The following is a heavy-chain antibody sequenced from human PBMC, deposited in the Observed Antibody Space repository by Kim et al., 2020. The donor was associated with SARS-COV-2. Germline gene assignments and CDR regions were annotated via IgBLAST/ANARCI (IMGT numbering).Heavy chain of an antibody. CDR1: GFTFNTYE. CDR3: AREVGSRFDP. CDR2: ISSSGETK. V-gene: IGHV3-48*03. J-gene: IGHJ5*02. Sequence: GGYLRLSCVGSGFTFNTYEYNWVRQAPGKGLEWISYISSSGETKDYADSVKGRFTVSRENTKSSLLLQMGNLRGDDTAVYYCAREVGSRFDPWGQGTLVT. D-gene: IGHD2-15*01.